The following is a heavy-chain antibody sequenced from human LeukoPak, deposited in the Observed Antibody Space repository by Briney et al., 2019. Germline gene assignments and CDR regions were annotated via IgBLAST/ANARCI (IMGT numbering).Heavy chain of an antibody. V-gene: IGHV4-30-2*01. CDR1: GGSISSGGYY. CDR2: IYHSGST. D-gene: IGHD3-10*01. J-gene: IGHJ3*02. Sequence: SETLSLTSTVSGGSISSGGYYWSWIRQPPGKGLEWIGYIYHSGSTYYNPSLKSRVTISVDRSKNQFSLKLSSVTAADTAVYYCARVGSWFGELLGHAFDIWGQGTMVTVSS. CDR3: ARVGSWFGELLGHAFDI.